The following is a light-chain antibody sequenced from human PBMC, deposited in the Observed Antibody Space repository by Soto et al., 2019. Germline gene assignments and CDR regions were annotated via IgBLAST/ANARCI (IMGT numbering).Light chain of an antibody. CDR2: AAS. J-gene: IGKJ2*01. CDR3: HQYNNYPYS. CDR1: QGISNS. V-gene: IGKV1-16*02. Sequence: DIQMTQSPSSLSASVGDRVTITCRASQGISNSLAWFQQKPGKAPKSLIYAASSFQSGVPSKLSGSGSGTDFTLTNSGLQPEDFATDYCHQYNNYPYSFGQGTKLEIK.